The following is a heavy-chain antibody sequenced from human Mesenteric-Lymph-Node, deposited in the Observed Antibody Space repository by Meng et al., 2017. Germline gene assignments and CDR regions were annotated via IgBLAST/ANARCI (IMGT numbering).Heavy chain of an antibody. D-gene: IGHD2-15*01. CDR1: GGSISPYY. CDR3: ARGPNREYCRGRGCYRFDY. V-gene: IGHV4-59*01. Sequence: SETLSLTCTVSGGSISPYYWSWIRQSPGRGLEWIGYLYYSGTTGNTNYNPSLKSRVTMSVDTSKNQFSLKLSSVIAADTAVYYCARGPNREYCRGRGCYRFDYWGQGTLVTVSS. J-gene: IGHJ4*02. CDR2: LYYSGTTGNT.